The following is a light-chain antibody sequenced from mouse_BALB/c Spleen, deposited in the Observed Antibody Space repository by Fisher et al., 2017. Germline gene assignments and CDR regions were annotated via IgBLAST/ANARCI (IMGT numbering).Light chain of an antibody. J-gene: IGKJ2*01. CDR2: DTS. Sequence: IVLTQSTAILSASPGEKVTMTCRASSSVSYMHWYQQKSGTSPKRWIYDTSKLASGVPARFSGSGSGTSYSLTISRMEAEDAATYYCQQRSSYPPTFGGGTKL. V-gene: IGKV4-59*01. CDR3: QQRSSYPPT. CDR1: SSVSY.